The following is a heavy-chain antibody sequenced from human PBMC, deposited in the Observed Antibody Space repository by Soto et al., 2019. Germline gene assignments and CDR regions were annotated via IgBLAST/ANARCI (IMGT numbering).Heavy chain of an antibody. D-gene: IGHD5-18*01. CDR2: IYYSGST. CDR3: ACIFSGGYGYGFYYYGMDV. V-gene: IGHV4-39*01. Sequence: SETLSLTCTVSGGSISSSSYYWGWIRQPPGKGLEWIGSIYYSGSTYYNPSLKSRVTISVDTSKNQFSLKLSSVTAADTAVYYCACIFSGGYGYGFYYYGMDVWGQGTKVTSP. CDR1: GGSISSSSYY. J-gene: IGHJ6*02.